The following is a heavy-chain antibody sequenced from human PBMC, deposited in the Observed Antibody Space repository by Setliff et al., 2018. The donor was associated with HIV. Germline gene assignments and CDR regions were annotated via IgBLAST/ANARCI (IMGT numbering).Heavy chain of an antibody. V-gene: IGHV3-7*03. CDR2: IKEDGSEK. J-gene: IGHJ4*02. CDR3: ARDLAY. CDR1: GFTFRRYW. Sequence: LRPSCAASGFTFRRYWMSWVRQAPGKGLEWVANIKEDGSEKYYVDSVKGRFTISRDNAQNSLYLQMSSLKVEDTAVYYCARDLAYWGQGTLVTVSS.